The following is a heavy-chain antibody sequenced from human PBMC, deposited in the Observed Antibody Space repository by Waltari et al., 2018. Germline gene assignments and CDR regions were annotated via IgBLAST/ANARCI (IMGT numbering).Heavy chain of an antibody. V-gene: IGHV3-23*01. J-gene: IGHJ4*02. CDR3: ARHLYSIDYLELAK. Sequence: DEHLLESGGGLAQPGGSLRLSCAASGFNFISYAMGWVRQAPGEGLGGVSGISGSGVITKYADSVKGRFTVSRDNSKNTVFLHLNSLRAEDTAFYYCARHLYSIDYLELAKWGQGTLVTVSS. D-gene: IGHD3-22*01. CDR2: ISGSGVIT. CDR1: GFNFISYA.